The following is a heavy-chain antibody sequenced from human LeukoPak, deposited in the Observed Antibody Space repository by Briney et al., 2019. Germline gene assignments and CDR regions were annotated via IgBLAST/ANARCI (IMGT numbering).Heavy chain of an antibody. V-gene: IGHV4-39*01. Sequence: ASETLSLTCTVSGGSISSSSYYWGWIRQPPGKGLEWIGSIYYSGSTYYNPSLKSRVTISVDTSKNQFSLKLSSVTAADTAVYYCARIAAVGATKDYWGQGTLVTVSS. CDR1: GGSISSSSYY. CDR2: IYYSGST. CDR3: ARIAAVGATKDY. D-gene: IGHD1-26*01. J-gene: IGHJ4*02.